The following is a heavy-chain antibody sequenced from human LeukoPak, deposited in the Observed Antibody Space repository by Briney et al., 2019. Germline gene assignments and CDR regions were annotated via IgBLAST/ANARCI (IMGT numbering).Heavy chain of an antibody. CDR2: INHSGST. D-gene: IGHD1-26*01. J-gene: IGHJ1*01. V-gene: IGHV4-34*01. CDR1: GGSFSGYY. Sequence: SETLSLTCAVYGGSFSGYYWSWIRQPPGKGPEWIGEINHSGSTNYNPSLKSRVTISVDTSKNQFSLKLSSVTAADTAVYYCARSSVGALVFQHWGQGTLVTVSS. CDR3: ARSSVGALVFQH.